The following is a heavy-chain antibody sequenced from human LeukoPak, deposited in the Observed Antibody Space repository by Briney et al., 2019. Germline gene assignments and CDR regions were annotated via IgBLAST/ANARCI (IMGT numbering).Heavy chain of an antibody. V-gene: IGHV4-39*02. CDR1: GGSISSSNYF. Sequence: PSETLSLTCTVSGGSISSSNYFWSWIRQPPGQELEWIASINYGGTTYYNPSLKSRVTISVDTSKNQFSLRLTSVTAADTAVYLCAREETHIWGQGTMVTVSS. J-gene: IGHJ3*02. CDR2: INYGGTT. CDR3: AREETHI.